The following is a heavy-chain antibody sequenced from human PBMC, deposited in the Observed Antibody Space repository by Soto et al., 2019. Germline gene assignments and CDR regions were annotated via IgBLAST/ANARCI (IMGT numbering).Heavy chain of an antibody. Sequence: GGSLRLSCAASGLTLSSYWMSWARQAPGKGLEWVADIKQDGSEKNYMDSMKGRFTISRDNAENSLYLQMSSLRAEDTAVYYCARLLGPDQFDSWGQGTLVTVSS. J-gene: IGHJ4*02. V-gene: IGHV3-7*01. D-gene: IGHD2-2*01. CDR3: ARLLGPDQFDS. CDR1: GLTLSSYW. CDR2: IKQDGSEK.